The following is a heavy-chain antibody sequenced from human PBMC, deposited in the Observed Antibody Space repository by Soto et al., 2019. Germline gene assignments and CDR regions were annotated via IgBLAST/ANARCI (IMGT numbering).Heavy chain of an antibody. CDR1: GGPISSGGYY. V-gene: IGHV4-31*03. Sequence: SLTCTVSGGPISSGGYYWSWIRQHPGKGLEWIGYIYYSGSTYYNPSLKSRVTISVDTSKNQFSLKLSSVTAADTAVYYCARDCSGGSCYGHDAFDIWGQGTMVTVSS. D-gene: IGHD2-15*01. CDR2: IYYSGST. J-gene: IGHJ3*02. CDR3: ARDCSGGSCYGHDAFDI.